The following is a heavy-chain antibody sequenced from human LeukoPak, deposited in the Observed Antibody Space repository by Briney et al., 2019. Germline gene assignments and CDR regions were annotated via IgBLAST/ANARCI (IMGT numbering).Heavy chain of an antibody. V-gene: IGHV1-18*01. CDR2: ISAYNGNT. J-gene: IGHJ4*02. CDR3: ARVLAYSSGWYSDY. Sequence: ASVKVSCEASGYTFTSYGISWVRQAPGQGLEWMGWISAYNGNTKYAQKLQGRVTMTTDTSTSTAYMELRSLRSDDTAVYYCARVLAYSSGWYSDYWGQGTLVTVSS. CDR1: GYTFTSYG. D-gene: IGHD6-19*01.